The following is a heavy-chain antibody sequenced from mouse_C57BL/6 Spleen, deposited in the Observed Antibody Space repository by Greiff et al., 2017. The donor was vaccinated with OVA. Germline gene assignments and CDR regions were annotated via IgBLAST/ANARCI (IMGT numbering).Heavy chain of an antibody. D-gene: IGHD2-2*01. Sequence: QVQLKQSGAELVMPGASVKLSCKASGYTFTSYWMHWVKQRPGQGLEWIGEIDPSDSYTNYNQKFKGKSTLTVDKSSSTAYMQLSSLTSEDSAVYYCARSQGYDWYFDVWGTGTTVTVSS. V-gene: IGHV1-69*01. J-gene: IGHJ1*03. CDR1: GYTFTSYW. CDR2: IDPSDSYT. CDR3: ARSQGYDWYFDV.